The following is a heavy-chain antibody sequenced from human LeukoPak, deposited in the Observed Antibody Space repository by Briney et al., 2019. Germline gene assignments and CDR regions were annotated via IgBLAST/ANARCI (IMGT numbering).Heavy chain of an antibody. V-gene: IGHV3-66*01. CDR3: AGNWGSWYYFDY. CDR1: GFTASSNY. D-gene: IGHD7-27*01. Sequence: PGGSLRLSCAASGFTASSNYMSWVRQAPGKGLEWVSAIYSGGSTHYADSVKGRFTISRDNSKNTLYLQMNSLRAEDTAVYYCAGNWGSWYYFDYWGQGTLVTVSS. CDR2: IYSGGST. J-gene: IGHJ4*02.